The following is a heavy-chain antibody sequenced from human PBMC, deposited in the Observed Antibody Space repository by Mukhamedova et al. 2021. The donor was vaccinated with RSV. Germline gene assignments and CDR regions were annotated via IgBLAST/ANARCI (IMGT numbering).Heavy chain of an antibody. Sequence: EKFQGRVTITADTSTDTAYMELSSLRSEDTAVYYCATGEGPDTFDYWGQGTLVTVSS. CDR3: ATGEGPDTFDY. D-gene: IGHD3-9*01. J-gene: IGHJ4*02. V-gene: IGHV1-69-2*01.